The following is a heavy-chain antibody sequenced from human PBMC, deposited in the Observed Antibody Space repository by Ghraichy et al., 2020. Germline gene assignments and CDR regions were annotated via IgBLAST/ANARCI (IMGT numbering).Heavy chain of an antibody. J-gene: IGHJ4*02. Sequence: GGSLRLSCAASGFTFSSYWMSWVRQAPGKGLEWVANIKQDGSEKYYVDSVKGRFTISRDNAKNSLYLQMNSLRAEDTAVYYCARDFWPPDCSGGSCYSVPGDYWGQGTLVTVSS. D-gene: IGHD2-15*01. CDR2: IKQDGSEK. V-gene: IGHV3-7*05. CDR3: ARDFWPPDCSGGSCYSVPGDY. CDR1: GFTFSSYW.